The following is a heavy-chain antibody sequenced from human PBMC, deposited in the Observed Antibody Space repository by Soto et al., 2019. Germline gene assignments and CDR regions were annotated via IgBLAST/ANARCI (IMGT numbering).Heavy chain of an antibody. Sequence: GGSLRLSCATSGIIFGSYAMNWVRQAPGKGLEWVSVISGSGDFTDYTDSVKGRFTISRDNSRQTLYLQMNSLRPEDTAVYYCAKKGGSSAYYSPMDYWGQGTLVTVSS. CDR1: GIIFGSYA. CDR3: AKKGGSSAYYSPMDY. CDR2: ISGSGDFT. J-gene: IGHJ4*02. D-gene: IGHD3-22*01. V-gene: IGHV3-23*01.